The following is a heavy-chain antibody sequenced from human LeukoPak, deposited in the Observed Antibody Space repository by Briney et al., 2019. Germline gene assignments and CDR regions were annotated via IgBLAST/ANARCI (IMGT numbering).Heavy chain of an antibody. CDR1: GHTFTGYY. V-gene: IGHV1-2*02. CDR3: ASVRMGATPFDY. Sequence: ASVKLSCKTSGHTFTGYYMHWGRQAPGQGLEWMGWINPNSGDTDYAQKFQGRVTMTRDTSVGTGYMELTSLRSDDTAVYYCASVRMGATPFDYWGQGTLVTVSS. D-gene: IGHD1-26*01. CDR2: INPNSGDT. J-gene: IGHJ4*02.